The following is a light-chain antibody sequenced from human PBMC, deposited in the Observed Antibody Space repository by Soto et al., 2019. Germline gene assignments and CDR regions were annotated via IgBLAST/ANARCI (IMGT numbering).Light chain of an antibody. CDR1: QSVSSTY. Sequence: EIVLTQSPGTLSLSPGERATLSCRASQSVSSTYLAWYQQKPGQAPRLLIYGAFSRATGIPDRFSGSGSGTDFPLTISRLEPEDFAVYYCQQYGSSRVYTFGQGTKLEIK. CDR2: GAF. J-gene: IGKJ2*01. CDR3: QQYGSSRVYT. V-gene: IGKV3-20*01.